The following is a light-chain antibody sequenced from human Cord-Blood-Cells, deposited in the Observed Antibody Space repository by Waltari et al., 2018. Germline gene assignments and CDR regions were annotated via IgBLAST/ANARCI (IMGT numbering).Light chain of an antibody. CDR2: KDS. Sequence: SYELTQPPSVSVSPGQTARITCSGAALPKQYAYWYQQKPGQAPVLVIYKDSERPSGIPERFPGSSSGTTVTLTISGVQAEDEADYYCQSADSSGTYKVFGGGTKLTVL. V-gene: IGLV3-25*02. CDR3: QSADSSGTYKV. J-gene: IGLJ3*02. CDR1: ALPKQY.